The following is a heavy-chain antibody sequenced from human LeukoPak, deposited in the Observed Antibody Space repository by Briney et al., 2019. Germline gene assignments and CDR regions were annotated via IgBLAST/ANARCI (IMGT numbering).Heavy chain of an antibody. CDR2: IWYDGSNK. CDR3: ARVRSGYDSETYFDY. J-gene: IGHJ4*02. CDR1: GFTFSSYG. V-gene: IGHV3-33*01. D-gene: IGHD5-12*01. Sequence: GRSLRLSCAASGFTFSSYGTHWVRQAPGKGLEWVAVIWYDGSNKYYADSVKGRFTISRDNSKNTLYLQMNSLRAEDTAVYYCARVRSGYDSETYFDYWGQGTLVTVSS.